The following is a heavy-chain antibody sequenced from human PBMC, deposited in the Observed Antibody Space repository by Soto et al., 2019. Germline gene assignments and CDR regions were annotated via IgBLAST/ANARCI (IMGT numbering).Heavy chain of an antibody. V-gene: IGHV1-18*01. CDR2: ISAYNGNT. D-gene: IGHD3-3*01. CDR1: GYTFTSYG. J-gene: IGHJ6*02. CDR3: ARERMEWLLFYHYGMDV. Sequence: ASVKVSCKASGYTFTSYGISWVRQAPGQGLEWMGWISAYNGNTNYAQKLQGRVTMTTDTSTSTAYMELRSLRSDDPAVYYCARERMEWLLFYHYGMDVWGQGTTVTVSS.